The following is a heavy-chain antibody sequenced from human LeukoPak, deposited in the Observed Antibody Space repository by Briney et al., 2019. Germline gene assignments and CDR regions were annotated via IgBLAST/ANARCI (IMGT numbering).Heavy chain of an antibody. CDR1: GFTFSNYA. Sequence: GASLRLSCAASGFTFSNYAMSWVRQAPGKGLEWVSAIVGSGGSTYYADSVKGRFSISRDNSKNTLFLQMNSLRVEDTAPYYCSKWGDYDVLTGYHDSDFWGQGTLVTVSS. CDR2: IVGSGGST. CDR3: SKWGDYDVLTGYHDSDF. D-gene: IGHD3-9*01. V-gene: IGHV3-23*01. J-gene: IGHJ4*02.